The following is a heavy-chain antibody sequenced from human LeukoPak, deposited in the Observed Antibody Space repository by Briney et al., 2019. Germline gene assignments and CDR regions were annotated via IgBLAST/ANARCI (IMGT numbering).Heavy chain of an antibody. J-gene: IGHJ4*02. CDR1: GFTLSSNY. CDR3: AGGETTAFDY. Sequence: GGSLRLSCAGSGFTLSSNYMNWVRQTPGKGLDWVAVIYCRYSTDYPDSVKGGFTITRDNSQNPPYLQTTSLRAEDTAVYYCAGGETTAFDYWGQGTLVTVSS. CDR2: IYCRYST. V-gene: IGHV3-66*01. D-gene: IGHD4-11*01.